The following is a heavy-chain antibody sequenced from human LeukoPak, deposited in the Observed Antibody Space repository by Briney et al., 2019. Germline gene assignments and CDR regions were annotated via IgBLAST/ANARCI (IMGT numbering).Heavy chain of an antibody. CDR1: GGSISSGDYY. V-gene: IGHV4-30-4*01. CDR3: ARPYYYDLDAFDI. Sequence: KPSETLSLTCTVSGGSISSGDYYWSWIRQPPGKGLEWIGYIYYSGSTYYNPSLKSRVTTSVDTSKNQFSLKLSSVTAADTAVYYCARPYYYDLDAFDIWGQGTKVTVSS. D-gene: IGHD3-22*01. J-gene: IGHJ3*02. CDR2: IYYSGST.